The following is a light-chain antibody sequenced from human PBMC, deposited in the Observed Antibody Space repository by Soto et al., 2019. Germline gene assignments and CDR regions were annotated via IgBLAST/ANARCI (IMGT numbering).Light chain of an antibody. Sequence: DIQMTQSPSMLSASVGDRVTMTCRASQSINSLLAWYQQKPGKAPKLLIYEASSLESGVPSRFSGSGSGTEFTLTISCLQPDDFATSYCQQYSTYKMFGQGTKVEIK. J-gene: IGKJ1*01. CDR3: QQYSTYKM. CDR1: QSINSL. CDR2: EAS. V-gene: IGKV1-5*03.